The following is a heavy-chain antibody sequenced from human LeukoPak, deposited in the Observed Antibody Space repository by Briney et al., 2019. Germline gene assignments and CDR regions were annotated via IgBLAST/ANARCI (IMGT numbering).Heavy chain of an antibody. Sequence: ASVKVSCKASGYTFTSYGISWVRQAPGQGLEWMGWISAYNGNTNYAQKFQGRVTMTRDTSISTAYMELSRLRSDDTAVYYCARGYWSNQLPPPDYWGQGTLVTVSS. CDR3: ARGYWSNQLPPPDY. CDR1: GYTFTSYG. CDR2: ISAYNGNT. D-gene: IGHD2-2*01. V-gene: IGHV1-18*01. J-gene: IGHJ4*02.